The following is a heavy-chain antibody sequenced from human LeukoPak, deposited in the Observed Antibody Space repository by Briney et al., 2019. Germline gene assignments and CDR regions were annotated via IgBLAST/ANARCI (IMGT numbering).Heavy chain of an antibody. D-gene: IGHD6-6*01. V-gene: IGHV1-69*13. CDR3: ARGGQLVPSLDY. CDR2: IIPIFGTA. J-gene: IGHJ4*02. Sequence: ASVKVSCEASGGTFSSYAISWVRQAPGQGLEWMGGIIPIFGTANYAQKFQGRVTITADESTSTAYMELSSLRSEDTAVYYCARGGQLVPSLDYWGQGTLVTVSS. CDR1: GGTFSSYA.